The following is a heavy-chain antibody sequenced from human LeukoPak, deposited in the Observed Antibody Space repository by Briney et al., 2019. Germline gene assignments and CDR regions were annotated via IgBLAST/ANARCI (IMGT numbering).Heavy chain of an antibody. Sequence: GASVKVSCKASGYTFTSYDINWVRQATGQGLEWMGWTNPNSGNTGYAQKFQGRVTMTRNTSISTAYMELSSLRSEDTAVYYCARAPSITGTTPPGYWGQRTLVTVSS. CDR1: GYTFTSYD. CDR2: TNPNSGNT. D-gene: IGHD1-7*01. J-gene: IGHJ4*02. V-gene: IGHV1-8*01. CDR3: ARAPSITGTTPPGY.